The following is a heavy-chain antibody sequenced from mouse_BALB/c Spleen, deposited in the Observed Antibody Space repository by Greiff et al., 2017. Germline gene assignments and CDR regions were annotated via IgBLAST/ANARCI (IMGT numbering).Heavy chain of an antibody. Sequence: EVKLQESGGGLVKPGGSLKLSCAASGFTFSDYYMYWVRQTPEKRLEWVATISDGGSYTYYPDSVKGRFTISRDNAKNNLYLQMSSLKSEDTAMYYCARDQPVAYWGQGTLVTVSA. D-gene: IGHD6-1*01. V-gene: IGHV5-4*02. CDR3: ARDQPVAY. CDR2: ISDGGSYT. CDR1: GFTFSDYY. J-gene: IGHJ3*01.